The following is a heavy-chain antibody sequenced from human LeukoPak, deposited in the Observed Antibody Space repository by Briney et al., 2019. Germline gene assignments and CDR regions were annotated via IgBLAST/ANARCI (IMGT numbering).Heavy chain of an antibody. CDR2: MSSSGVST. CDR3: AKRGYLGGTGTH. J-gene: IGHJ4*02. CDR1: GFNFSNFG. D-gene: IGHD1-14*01. Sequence: GGSLRLSFAASGFNFSNFGMNWVRQAPGKGLECVSAMSSSGVSTYYADSVKGRFTISRDNSKNTLYLQMHSLRAEDTAVYYCAKRGYLGGTGTHWGQGTLVTVSS. V-gene: IGHV3-23*01.